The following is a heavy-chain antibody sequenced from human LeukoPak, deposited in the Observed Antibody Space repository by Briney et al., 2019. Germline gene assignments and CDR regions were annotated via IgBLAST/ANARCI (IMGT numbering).Heavy chain of an antibody. CDR2: IYHAGTT. D-gene: IGHD2-2*01. Sequence: SETLSLTCAVSGASISSTNWWSWARQPPGKGLEWIGEIYHAGTTNYNPSLESRVTISVDNSRNQFSLKLTSVTAADTAVYYCMRTYCSSTSCHYFDYWGQGTQVTVSS. CDR1: GASISSTNW. CDR3: MRTYCSSTSCHYFDY. V-gene: IGHV4-4*02. J-gene: IGHJ4*02.